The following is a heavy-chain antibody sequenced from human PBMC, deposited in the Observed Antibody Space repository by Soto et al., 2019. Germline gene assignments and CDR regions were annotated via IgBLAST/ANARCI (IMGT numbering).Heavy chain of an antibody. CDR1: EFSFSDYW. CDR2: LDQGGGEK. CDR3: ARGENWFEP. Sequence: GGSLRLSCAASEFSFSDYWMAWGRQAPGKGLEWVANLDQGGGEKHYVDSGKGRVTISRDNAKNSLYLQMNSLRAEDTAVSYCARGENWFEPWGQGTMVTVAS. V-gene: IGHV3-7*05. J-gene: IGHJ5*02.